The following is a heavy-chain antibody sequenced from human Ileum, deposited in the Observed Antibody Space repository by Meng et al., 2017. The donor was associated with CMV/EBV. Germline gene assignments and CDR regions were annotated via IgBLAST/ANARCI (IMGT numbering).Heavy chain of an antibody. CDR2: TAYRSKWDY. CDR3: ARESELLRFDH. Sequence: QKQPQPSGPRLVEPTHTLSLTCDISGDSVSTNNVAWNWIRQSPLRGLEWLGRTAYRSKWDYEYSVSVKSRITISPDTSKNQFSLQLRSVTPEDTAVYYCARESELLRFDHWGQGTLVTVSS. CDR1: GDSVSTNNVA. D-gene: IGHD6-6*01. J-gene: IGHJ4*02. V-gene: IGHV6-1*01.